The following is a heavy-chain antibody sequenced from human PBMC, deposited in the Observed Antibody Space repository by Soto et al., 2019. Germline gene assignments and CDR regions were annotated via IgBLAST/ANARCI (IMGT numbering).Heavy chain of an antibody. D-gene: IGHD2-15*01. CDR1: GFTFSSYG. J-gene: IGHJ6*03. V-gene: IGHV3-33*01. CDR2: IWYDGSNK. CDR3: ARDGWYCSGGSCFRNQIDYYYYYYMDV. Sequence: PGGSLRLSCAAPGFTFSSYGMHWVRQAPGKGLEWVAVIWYDGSNKYYADSVKGRFTISRDNSKNTLYLQMNSLRAEDTAVYYCARDGWYCSGGSCFRNQIDYYYYYYMDVWGKGTTVTVSS.